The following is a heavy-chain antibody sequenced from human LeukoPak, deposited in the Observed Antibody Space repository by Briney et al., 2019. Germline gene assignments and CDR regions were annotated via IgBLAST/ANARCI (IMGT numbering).Heavy chain of an antibody. CDR3: ARVARYSSSWYWFDP. Sequence: LRLSCAASGFTFSDYYMSWIRQHPGKGLEWIGYIYYSGSTYYNPSLKSRVTISVDTSKNQFSLNLSSVTAADTAVYYCARVARYSSSWYWFDPWGQGILVTVSS. V-gene: IGHV4-31*02. CDR1: GFTFSDYY. D-gene: IGHD6-13*01. CDR2: IYYSGST. J-gene: IGHJ5*02.